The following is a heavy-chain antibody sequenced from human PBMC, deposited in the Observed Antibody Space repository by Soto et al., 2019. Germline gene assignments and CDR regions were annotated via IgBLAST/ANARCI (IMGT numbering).Heavy chain of an antibody. CDR3: ARGGIAAAGGWFDP. Sequence: QVQLVQSGAEVKKPGSSVKVSCKASGGTFSSYTISWVRQAPGQGLEWMGRIIPILGIANYAQKFQGRVTMTADKSTSTAYMGRSSLRSEETAVYYCARGGIAAAGGWFDPWGQGTLVTVSS. D-gene: IGHD6-13*01. CDR2: IIPILGIA. V-gene: IGHV1-69*02. CDR1: GGTFSSYT. J-gene: IGHJ5*02.